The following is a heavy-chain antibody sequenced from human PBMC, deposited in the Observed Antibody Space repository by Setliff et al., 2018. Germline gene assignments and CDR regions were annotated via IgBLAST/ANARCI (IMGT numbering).Heavy chain of an antibody. J-gene: IGHJ4*02. V-gene: IGHV4-59*01. CDR2: IYYSGST. Sequence: LSLTCSVSGDSMSFSYWSWIRQPPGKGLEWIGYIYYSGSTDSHPSLKSRVSISIDTSKNQFSLNVRSVTAADTAIYYCAKGRGEMDSWGQGILVTV. CDR3: AKGRGEMDS. D-gene: IGHD3-10*01. CDR1: GDSMSFSY.